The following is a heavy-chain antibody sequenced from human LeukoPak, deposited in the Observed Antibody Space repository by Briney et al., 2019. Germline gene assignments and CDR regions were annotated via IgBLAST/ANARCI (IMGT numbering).Heavy chain of an antibody. CDR1: GITFSSYA. J-gene: IGHJ3*01. CDR2: ITGSGGGT. Sequence: GGSLRLSCAASGITFSSYAMIWVRQAPDKGLEWVAAITGSGGGTYYGDSAKGRFTISRDNSKNTLYLQMNSLRTEDTAVYYCAKDPNGDYIGAFDFWGQGTMVTVSS. D-gene: IGHD4-17*01. V-gene: IGHV3-23*01. CDR3: AKDPNGDYIGAFDF.